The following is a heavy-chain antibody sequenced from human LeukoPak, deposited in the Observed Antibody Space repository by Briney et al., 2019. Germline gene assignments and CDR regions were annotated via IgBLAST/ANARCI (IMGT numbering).Heavy chain of an antibody. J-gene: IGHJ5*02. CDR1: GGTFTIYA. Sequence: ASVKVSCKTSGGTFTIYAITWVRQAPGQGLEWMGKIIPISGTTNYAQKFQGRVTFTADESTSTAYMELSSLRSEDTALYYCARKLRLGGNWFDPWGQGTLVTVSS. V-gene: IGHV1-69*13. D-gene: IGHD1-26*01. CDR2: IIPISGTT. CDR3: ARKLRLGGNWFDP.